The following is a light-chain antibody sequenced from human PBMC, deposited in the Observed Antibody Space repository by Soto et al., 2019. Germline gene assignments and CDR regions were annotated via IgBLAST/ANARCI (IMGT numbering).Light chain of an antibody. CDR3: MQALQSLT. CDR1: KSLLHNNGYNS. J-gene: IGKJ5*01. CDR2: LGS. Sequence: DIVMSQRPLPRPVIPGVRAFISCRSSKSLLHNNGYNSLDWYMQKPGQSPQVLIYLGSNRASGVPDRFSGSGSGTDFKPKISRVEAADVGVYYCMQALQSLTFGQGTRLQIK. V-gene: IGKV2-28*01.